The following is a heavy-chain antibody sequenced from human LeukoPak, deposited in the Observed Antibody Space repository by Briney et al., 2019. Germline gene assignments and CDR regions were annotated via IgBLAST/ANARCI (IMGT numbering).Heavy chain of an antibody. CDR3: ARDEPGYSSGWYDY. V-gene: IGHV3-33*01. CDR2: IWYDGSNK. J-gene: IGHJ4*02. Sequence: GGSLRLSCAASGFTFSSYGMHWVRQAPGKGLEWVAVIWYDGSNKYYADSVKGRFTISRDNSKNTLYLQMNSLRAEDTAVYYCARDEPGYSSGWYDYWGQGTLVTVSS. CDR1: GFTFSSYG. D-gene: IGHD6-19*01.